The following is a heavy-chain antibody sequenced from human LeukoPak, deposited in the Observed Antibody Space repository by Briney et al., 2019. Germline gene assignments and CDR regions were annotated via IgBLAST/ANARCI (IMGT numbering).Heavy chain of an antibody. CDR2: ISSSSSYI. V-gene: IGHV3-21*01. Sequence: NPGGSLRLSCAASGFTFSSYSMNWVRQAPGKGLEWVSSISSSSSYIYYADSVKGRFTISRDNAKNSLYLQMNSLRAEDTAVYYCVKGHDILTGYYTLPPFDYWGQGTLVTVSS. J-gene: IGHJ4*02. CDR1: GFTFSSYS. D-gene: IGHD3-9*01. CDR3: VKGHDILTGYYTLPPFDY.